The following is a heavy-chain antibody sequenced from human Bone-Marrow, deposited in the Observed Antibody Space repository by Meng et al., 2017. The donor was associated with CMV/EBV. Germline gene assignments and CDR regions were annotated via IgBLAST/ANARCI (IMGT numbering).Heavy chain of an antibody. D-gene: IGHD2-8*01. J-gene: IGHJ6*02. Sequence: GESLKISCAASGFTFSSYSMNWVRQAPGKGLEWVSSLSSSSSYIYYEDSVKGRFTISRDNAKNSLYLQMNSVSAEANAVYYCARDVVDCTNCVCARRGMDVWGQGTTVTVSS. CDR1: GFTFSSYS. V-gene: IGHV3-21*01. CDR2: LSSSSSYI. CDR3: ARDVVDCTNCVCARRGMDV.